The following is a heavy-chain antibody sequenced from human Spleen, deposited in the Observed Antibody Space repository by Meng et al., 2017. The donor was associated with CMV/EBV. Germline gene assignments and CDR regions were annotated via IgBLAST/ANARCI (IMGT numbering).Heavy chain of an antibody. CDR3: ARGQPMAAVDY. D-gene: IGHD6-13*01. CDR1: GGSISSSN. V-gene: IGHV4-34*01. J-gene: IGHJ4*02. CDR2: INHGGYS. Sequence: SETLSLTCTVSGGSISSSNWSWIRQPPGKGLEWIGEINHGGYSIYNPSLKGRVTISLDTSKNQFSLNVKSVTAADTAVYYCARGQPMAAVDYWGQGTLVTVSS.